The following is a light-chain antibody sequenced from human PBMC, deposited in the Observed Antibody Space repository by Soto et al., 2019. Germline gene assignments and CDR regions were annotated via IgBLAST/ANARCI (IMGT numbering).Light chain of an antibody. J-gene: IGLJ1*01. CDR2: DVS. CDR1: SSDVGAYNY. V-gene: IGLV2-14*01. CDR3: CSYTSSSTYV. Sequence: QSVLTQPASVSGSPGQSITISCIGTSSDVGAYNYVSWYQQHPGKAPKFMIFDVSNRPSGVSNRFSGSKSGNTASLTISGLQAEDEADYYCCSYTSSSTYVFGTGTKLTVL.